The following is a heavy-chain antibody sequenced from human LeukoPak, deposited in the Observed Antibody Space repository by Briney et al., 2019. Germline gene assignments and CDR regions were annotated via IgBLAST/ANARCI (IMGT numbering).Heavy chain of an antibody. V-gene: IGHV3-23*01. Sequence: GGSLRLSCAASGFTFSSYAMSWVRQAPGKGLEWVSAISGSGGSTYYADSVKGRFTISRDNSKNTLYLQMNSPRAEDTAVYYCAKDLGGSGSYKYYYYYGMDVWGKGTTVTVSS. CDR2: ISGSGGST. CDR3: AKDLGGSGSYKYYYYYGMDV. J-gene: IGHJ6*04. CDR1: GFTFSSYA. D-gene: IGHD3-10*01.